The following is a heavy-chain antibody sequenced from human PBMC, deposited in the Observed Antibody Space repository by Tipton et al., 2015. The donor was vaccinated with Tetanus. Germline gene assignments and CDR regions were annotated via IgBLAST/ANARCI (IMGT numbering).Heavy chain of an antibody. CDR1: GDSVTIGTYY. J-gene: IGHJ6*02. D-gene: IGHD3-10*01. V-gene: IGHV4-61*01. Sequence: TLSLTCTVSGDSVTIGTYYWGWIRQPPGKGLEWIGYIDHSGNTNYNPSLRSRVTISVDTSKNQITLTLKSVTAADTALYYCAGDGEKIMTSDRRQRRATNYYYHYGLDVWGQGTTVTVSS. CDR3: AGDGEKIMTSDRRQRRATNYYYHYGLDV. CDR2: IDHSGNT.